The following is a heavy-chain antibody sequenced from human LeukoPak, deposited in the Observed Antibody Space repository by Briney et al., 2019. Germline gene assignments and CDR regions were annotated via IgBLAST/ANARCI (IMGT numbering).Heavy chain of an antibody. CDR3: ARDRRYTMVRGVISHYYFDY. V-gene: IGHV4-59*12. Sequence: SETLSLTCAVYGGSFSGYYWSWIRQPPGKGLGWIGYIYYSGSTNYNPSLKSRVTISVDTSKNQFSLKLSSVTAADTAVYYCARDRRYTMVRGVISHYYFDYWGQGTLVTVSS. D-gene: IGHD3-10*01. CDR2: IYYSGST. CDR1: GGSFSGYY. J-gene: IGHJ4*02.